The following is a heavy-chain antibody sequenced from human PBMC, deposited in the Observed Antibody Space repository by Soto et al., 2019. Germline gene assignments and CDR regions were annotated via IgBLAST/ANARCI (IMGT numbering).Heavy chain of an antibody. J-gene: IGHJ4*02. V-gene: IGHV4-31*03. Sequence: SETLSLTCTVSGGSIRSGGYYWSWIRQLPGQGLEWIGNIFYSGNTYYNPSLKSRVTISVDTSKNQFSLKLSSVTAADTAVYYCARVYGFNPPDYWGQGTLVTVSS. CDR2: IFYSGNT. D-gene: IGHD3-16*01. CDR3: ARVYGFNPPDY. CDR1: GGSIRSGGYY.